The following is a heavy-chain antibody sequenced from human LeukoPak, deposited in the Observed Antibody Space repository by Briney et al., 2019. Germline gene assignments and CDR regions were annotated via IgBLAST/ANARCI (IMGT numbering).Heavy chain of an antibody. D-gene: IGHD6-13*01. CDR3: ARDSTTPSSSWFSYYFYY. J-gene: IGHJ4*02. V-gene: IGHV6-1*01. CDR2: AYYRSKWYY. Sequence: SQTLSLTCAISGDSVSSNSAAWNWIRQSPSRGLEWLGGAYYRSKWYYDYAVSVKSRITINPDTSKNQLSLQLNSVTPEDTAVYYCARDSTTPSSSWFSYYFYYWGQGTLVTVSS. CDR1: GDSVSSNSAA.